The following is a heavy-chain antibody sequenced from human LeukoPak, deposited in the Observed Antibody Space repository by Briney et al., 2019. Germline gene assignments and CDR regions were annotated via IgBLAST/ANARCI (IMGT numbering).Heavy chain of an antibody. CDR1: GGTFSSYA. D-gene: IGHD2-15*01. V-gene: IGHV1-69*06. CDR2: IIPIFCTA. CDR3: ARTLGYRDY. Sequence: SVKLSCKASGGTFSSYAISWVRQAPGQGREWMGGIIPIFCTANYAQKFQGRVTITADKSTSTAYMELSSLRSEDTAVYYCARTLGYRDYWGQGTLVTVSS. J-gene: IGHJ4*02.